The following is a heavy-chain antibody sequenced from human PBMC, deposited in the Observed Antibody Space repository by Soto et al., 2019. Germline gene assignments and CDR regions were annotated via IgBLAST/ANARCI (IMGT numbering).Heavy chain of an antibody. CDR3: ARDSTLPITIFGVVDPSAYYGMDV. V-gene: IGHV4-31*03. CDR2: IYYSGST. Sequence: SETLSLTCTVSGGSISSGGYYWSWIRQHPGKGLEWIGYIYYSGSTYYNPSLKSRVTISVDTSKNQFSLKLSSVTAADTAVYYCARDSTLPITIFGVVDPSAYYGMDVWGQGTTVTVSS. J-gene: IGHJ6*02. CDR1: GGSISSGGYY. D-gene: IGHD3-3*01.